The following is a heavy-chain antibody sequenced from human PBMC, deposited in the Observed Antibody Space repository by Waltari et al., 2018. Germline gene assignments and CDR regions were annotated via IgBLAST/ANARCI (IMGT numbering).Heavy chain of an antibody. CDR3: ARVDTAMVVDY. J-gene: IGHJ4*02. V-gene: IGHV4-39*01. D-gene: IGHD5-18*01. Sequence: QLQLQESGPGLVKPSETLSLTCTVSGGSISSSSYYWGWIRQPPGKGLEWIGSIYYSGSTYYNPSLKSRVTISVDTSKNQFSLKLSSVTAADTVVYYCARVDTAMVVDYWGQGTLVTVSS. CDR1: GGSISSSSYY. CDR2: IYYSGST.